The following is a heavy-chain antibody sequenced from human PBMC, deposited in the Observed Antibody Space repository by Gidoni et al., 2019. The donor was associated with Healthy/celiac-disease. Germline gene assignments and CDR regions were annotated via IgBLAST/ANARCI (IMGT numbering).Heavy chain of an antibody. V-gene: IGHV4-34*01. CDR3: ASIAALLNWFDP. Sequence: QVQLQQWGAGLLKPSETLSLTCAVYGGSFSGYYWSWIRQPPGKGLEWIGEINHSGSTNYNPSLKSRVTISVDTSKNQFSLKLSSVTAADTAVYYCASIAALLNWFDPWGQGTLVTVSS. D-gene: IGHD6-6*01. CDR1: GGSFSGYY. CDR2: INHSGST. J-gene: IGHJ5*02.